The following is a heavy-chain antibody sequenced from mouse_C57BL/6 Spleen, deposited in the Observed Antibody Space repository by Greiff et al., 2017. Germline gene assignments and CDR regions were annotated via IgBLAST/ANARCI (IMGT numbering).Heavy chain of an antibody. D-gene: IGHD3-2*02. CDR3: ADSSGYVGWFAY. Sequence: EVQLQQSGPELVKPGASVKISCKASGYTFTDYYMNWVKQSHGKSLEWIGDINPNNGGTSYNQKFKGKATLTVDKSSSTAYMELRSLTSEDSAVYYCADSSGYVGWFAYWGQGTLVTVSA. V-gene: IGHV1-26*01. CDR1: GYTFTDYY. J-gene: IGHJ3*01. CDR2: INPNNGGT.